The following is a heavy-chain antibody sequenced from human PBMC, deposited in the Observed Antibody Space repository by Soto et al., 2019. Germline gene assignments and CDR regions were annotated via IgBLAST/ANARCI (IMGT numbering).Heavy chain of an antibody. CDR2: IIPILGIA. Sequence: QVQLVQSGAEVKTPGSSVKVSCKASGGTFSSYTISWVRQAPGQGLEWMGRIIPILGIANYAQKFQGRVTITADKSTSTAYMELSSLRSEDTAVYYCARTRDWNDRSYYYGMDVWGQGTTVTVSS. CDR1: GGTFSSYT. J-gene: IGHJ6*02. V-gene: IGHV1-69*02. CDR3: ARTRDWNDRSYYYGMDV. D-gene: IGHD1-1*01.